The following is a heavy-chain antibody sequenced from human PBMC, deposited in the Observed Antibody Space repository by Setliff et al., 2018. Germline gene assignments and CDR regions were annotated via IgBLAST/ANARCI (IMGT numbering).Heavy chain of an antibody. CDR3: ARGPLGDYADFYYYMDV. Sequence: GGSLRLSCAVSGFTFSLHAVHWVRQAPGKGLEWVAVISDDGNNEYYADSVKGRCTISRDNSKNTLYLQMSSPTTEDTAVYYCARGPLGDYADFYYYMDVWGMGTTVTVSS. V-gene: IGHV3-30*04. D-gene: IGHD4-17*01. CDR1: GFTFSLHA. J-gene: IGHJ6*03. CDR2: ISDDGNNE.